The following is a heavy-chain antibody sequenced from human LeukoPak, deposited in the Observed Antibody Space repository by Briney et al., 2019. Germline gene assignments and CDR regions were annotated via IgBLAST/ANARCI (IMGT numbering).Heavy chain of an antibody. Sequence: GGSLRLSCAASGFTFISYAIHWVRQAPGKGLEWVAVISFHGTDTFYADSVKGRFTISRDNSKNTLYLQMNSLRAEETAVYYCARAGPSSSWHQFDYWGQGTLVTVSS. D-gene: IGHD6-13*01. CDR3: ARAGPSSSWHQFDY. V-gene: IGHV3-30*14. CDR2: ISFHGTDT. CDR1: GFTFISYA. J-gene: IGHJ4*02.